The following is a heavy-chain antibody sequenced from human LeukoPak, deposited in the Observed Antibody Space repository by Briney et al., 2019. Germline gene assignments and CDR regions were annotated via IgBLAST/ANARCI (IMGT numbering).Heavy chain of an antibody. CDR2: IIPIFGTT. CDR3: ARSKFHVMYYDILTGTEIDY. Sequence: GASVKVSCKASGGTFNSYAISWVRQAPGQGLEWMGGIIPIFGTTNYARKFRGRVTLTADKSTRTAYMELSSLRSEDTAVYYCARSKFHVMYYDILTGTEIDYWGQGTLVTVSS. CDR1: GGTFNSYA. J-gene: IGHJ4*02. V-gene: IGHV1-69*06. D-gene: IGHD3-9*01.